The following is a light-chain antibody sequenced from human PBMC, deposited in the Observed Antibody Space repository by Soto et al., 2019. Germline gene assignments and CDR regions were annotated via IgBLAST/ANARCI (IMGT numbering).Light chain of an antibody. J-gene: IGLJ2*01. CDR1: RSNIGTNT. V-gene: IGLV1-44*01. CDR3: AAWDDSLNVVV. Sequence: QSVLTQPPSASGTPGQTVTISCSGSRSNIGTNTLNWFQQLPGTAPKLLISTSNQRPSGVRDRFSGSKSGTLASLAISGLQSEDEADYYCAAWDDSLNVVVFGGGTKVTVL. CDR2: TSN.